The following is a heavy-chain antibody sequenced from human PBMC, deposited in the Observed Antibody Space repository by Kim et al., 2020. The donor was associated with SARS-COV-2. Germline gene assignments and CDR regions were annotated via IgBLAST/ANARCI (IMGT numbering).Heavy chain of an antibody. CDR2: VYYSGTT. D-gene: IGHD6-13*01. V-gene: IGHV4-39*07. J-gene: IGHJ6*01. Sequence: SETLSLTCTVSGGSISSSSYYWGWIRQPPGKGLEWIGSVYYSGTTYYNPSLKSRVTISVDTSKNQFSLKLTSVTAADTAMYHCARDIAAAGTPGAYYYA. CDR3: ARDIAAAGTPGAYYYA. CDR1: GGSISSSSYY.